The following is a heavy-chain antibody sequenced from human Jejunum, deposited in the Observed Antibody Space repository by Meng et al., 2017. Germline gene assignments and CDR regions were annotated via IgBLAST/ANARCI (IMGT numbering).Heavy chain of an antibody. Sequence: SETLSLTCTVSGGSITSDTYYWSWIRQHPAKGLEWIGYIYHSGSTYYNPSLKSRVTISIDTSKSQFSLKLTSVTAADTAVYYCARLVGQQWDYWGQGTLVTSPQ. CDR2: IYHSGST. J-gene: IGHJ4*02. V-gene: IGHV4-31*03. D-gene: IGHD6-19*01. CDR3: ARLVGQQWDY. CDR1: GGSITSDTYY.